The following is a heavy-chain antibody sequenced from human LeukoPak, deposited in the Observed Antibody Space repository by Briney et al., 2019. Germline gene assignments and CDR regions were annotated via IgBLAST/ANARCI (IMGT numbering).Heavy chain of an antibody. V-gene: IGHV3-23*01. J-gene: IGHJ5*02. CDR2: ISGSGGST. D-gene: IGHD2-2*01. Sequence: PGGSLRLSRAASGFTFSSYAMSWVRQAPGKGLEWVSAISGSGGSTYYADSVKGRFTISRDNSKNTLYLQMSSLRAEDTAVYYCARDILAVVVPAGTYFDPWGQGTLVTVSS. CDR1: GFTFSSYA. CDR3: ARDILAVVVPAGTYFDP.